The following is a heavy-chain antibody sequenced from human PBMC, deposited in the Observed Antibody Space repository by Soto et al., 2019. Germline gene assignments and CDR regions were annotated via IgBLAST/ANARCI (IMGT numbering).Heavy chain of an antibody. J-gene: IGHJ6*02. Sequence: QVQLVQSGAEAKKPGSSVKVSCKASGGTFTSYRINWVRQAPGQGLEWMGEVIPTFCTTSYAQKFQGRVRINADKSTRTAYMELSSMRSEDTAVYYCACGGAVITGYGIDVWGQGTAVTVSS. D-gene: IGHD3-22*01. CDR3: ACGGAVITGYGIDV. V-gene: IGHV1-69*06. CDR2: VIPTFCTT. CDR1: GGTFTSYR.